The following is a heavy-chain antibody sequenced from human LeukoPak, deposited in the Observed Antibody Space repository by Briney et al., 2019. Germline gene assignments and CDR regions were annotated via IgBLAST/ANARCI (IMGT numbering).Heavy chain of an antibody. CDR1: GGSISSGDYY. V-gene: IGHV4-30-4*01. J-gene: IGHJ4*02. CDR3: ARDNQYCSGGSCYSSYFDY. D-gene: IGHD2-15*01. CDR2: IYYSGST. Sequence: SETLSLTCTVSGGSISSGDYYWSWIRQPPGKGLEWIGYIYYSGSTYYNPSLKSRVTISVDTSKNQFSLKLSSVTAADTAVYYCARDNQYCSGGSCYSSYFDYWGQGTLVTVSP.